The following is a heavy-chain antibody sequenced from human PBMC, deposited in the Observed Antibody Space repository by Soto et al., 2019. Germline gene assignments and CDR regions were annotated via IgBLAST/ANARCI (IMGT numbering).Heavy chain of an antibody. CDR2: IYYSGST. CDR1: GGSISNYY. Sequence: SETLSLTCTVSGGSISNYYWSWIRQPPGKGLEWIGYIYYSGSTNYNPSLKSRLTISVDTSKNQFSLKLSSVTAADMAVYYCARPHMVRGVTDYYYYYMDVWGKGTTVTVSS. J-gene: IGHJ6*03. V-gene: IGHV4-59*01. D-gene: IGHD3-10*01. CDR3: ARPHMVRGVTDYYYYYMDV.